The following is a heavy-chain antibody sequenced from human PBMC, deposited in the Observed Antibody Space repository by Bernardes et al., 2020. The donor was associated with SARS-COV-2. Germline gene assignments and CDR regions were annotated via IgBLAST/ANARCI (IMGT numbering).Heavy chain of an antibody. V-gene: IGHV4-61*02. CDR3: ARDSDPLNYDYVWGSDSYYGVDV. Sequence: SETLSLTCTVSGGSISSGSYYWSWIRQPAGKGLEWIGRIYASGSTNYNPSLKSRVTISVDTSKNQFSLKLSSVTAADTAVYYCARDSDPLNYDYVWGSDSYYGVDVWGQGTTVTVSS. CDR1: GGSISSGSYY. D-gene: IGHD3-16*01. CDR2: IYASGST. J-gene: IGHJ6*02.